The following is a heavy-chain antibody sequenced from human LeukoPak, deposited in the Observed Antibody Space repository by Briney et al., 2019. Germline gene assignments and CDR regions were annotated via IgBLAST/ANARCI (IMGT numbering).Heavy chain of an antibody. J-gene: IGHJ4*02. CDR2: IDHSGST. CDR3: ARGQVDTAKIGDS. V-gene: IGHV4-34*01. CDR1: GGSFSGYY. D-gene: IGHD5-18*01. Sequence: SETLSLTCAVYGGSFSGYYCHWIRQPPGKGLEWIGEIDHSGSTSYNPSLKSRVTMSVDTSKNQFSLKLTSLTAADTAVYYCARGQVDTAKIGDSWAQGTLVTVSS.